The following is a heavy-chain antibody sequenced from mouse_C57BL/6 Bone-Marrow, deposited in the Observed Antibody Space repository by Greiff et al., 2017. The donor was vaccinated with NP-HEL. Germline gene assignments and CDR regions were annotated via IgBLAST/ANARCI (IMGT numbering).Heavy chain of an antibody. CDR1: GFTFSSYT. V-gene: IGHV5-9*01. J-gene: IGHJ4*01. Sequence: EVMLVESGGGLVKPGGSLKLSCAASGFTFSSYTMSWVRQTPEKRLEWVATISGGGGNTYYPDSVKGRFTISRDNAKNTLYLQMSRLRSEDTALYYCARGGITTVVAPDYYAMDYWGQGTSVTVSS. D-gene: IGHD1-1*01. CDR2: ISGGGGNT. CDR3: ARGGITTVVAPDYYAMDY.